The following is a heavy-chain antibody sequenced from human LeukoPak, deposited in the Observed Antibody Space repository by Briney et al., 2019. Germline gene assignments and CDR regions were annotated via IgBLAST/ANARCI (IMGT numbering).Heavy chain of an antibody. D-gene: IGHD3-10*01. Sequence: GGSLRLSCAASGFTFTNFGMHWVRQAPGKGLEWVAFIQYDGGDKYYADSVKGRFTISRDNSKNTMYMQMNSLRAEDTAVYYCGRNRGGRWPLTYFDFWNKGTLVTVSS. J-gene: IGHJ4*02. V-gene: IGHV3-30*19. CDR3: GRNRGGRWPLTYFDF. CDR1: GFTFTNFG. CDR2: IQYDGGDK.